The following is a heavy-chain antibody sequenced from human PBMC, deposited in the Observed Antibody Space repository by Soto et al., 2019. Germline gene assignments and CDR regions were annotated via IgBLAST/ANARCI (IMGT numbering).Heavy chain of an antibody. CDR1: GFTFRSYA. V-gene: IGHV3-23*01. CDR3: AKKGAYDYVWGSYRWGAFDI. CDR2: ISGSGGST. D-gene: IGHD3-16*02. J-gene: IGHJ3*02. Sequence: GGSLRLSCAASGFTFRSYAISWVRQAPGKGLEWVSAISGSGGSTYYADSVRGRFTIPRDNSKNTLYLQMNSLRAEDTAVYYCAKKGAYDYVWGSYRWGAFDIWGQGTMVTVSS.